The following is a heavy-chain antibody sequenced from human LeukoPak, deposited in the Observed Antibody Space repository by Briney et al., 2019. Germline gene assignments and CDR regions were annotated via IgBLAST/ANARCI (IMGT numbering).Heavy chain of an antibody. Sequence: SVKVSCKASGFTFTSSAVQWVRQARGQRLEWIGWIVVGSGNTNYAQKFQERVTITRDMSTSTAYMELSSLRSEDTAVYYCARGRRYSSNYYYYGMDVWGQGTTVTVSS. CDR1: GFTFTSSA. D-gene: IGHD6-13*01. CDR3: ARGRRYSSNYYYYGMDV. J-gene: IGHJ6*02. CDR2: IVVGSGNT. V-gene: IGHV1-58*01.